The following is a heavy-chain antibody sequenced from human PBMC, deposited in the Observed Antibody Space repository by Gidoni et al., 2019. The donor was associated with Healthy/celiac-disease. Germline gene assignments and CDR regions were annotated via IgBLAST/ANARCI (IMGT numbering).Heavy chain of an antibody. CDR1: GFTFISTS. CDR2: ISSSSSTI. Sequence: EVQLVESGGGLVQPGGSLRLSCAASGFTFISTSMNWVRLAPGKGLEWVSYISSSSSTIYYADSVKGRFTISRDNAKNSLYLQMNSLRAEDTAVYYCARDAKPAANPLTPHYYYYYGMDVWGQGTTVTVSS. V-gene: IGHV3-48*01. D-gene: IGHD2-2*01. J-gene: IGHJ6*02. CDR3: ARDAKPAANPLTPHYYYYYGMDV.